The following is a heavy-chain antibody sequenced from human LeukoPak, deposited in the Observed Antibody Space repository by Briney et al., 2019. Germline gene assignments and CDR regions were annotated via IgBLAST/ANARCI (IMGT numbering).Heavy chain of an antibody. D-gene: IGHD2/OR15-2a*01. CDR2: ISSISSII. CDR3: ARDEVLVSSSPSNWHFNL. CDR1: GFTFSTYS. J-gene: IGHJ2*01. Sequence: QPGGSLRLSCAASGFTFSTYSMSWVRQAPGKGLEWVSYISSISSIIYYADSVKGRFTISRDNARNSLYLQMNSLRAEDTAVYYCARDEVLVSSSPSNWHFNLWGRGTLVTVSS. V-gene: IGHV3-48*01.